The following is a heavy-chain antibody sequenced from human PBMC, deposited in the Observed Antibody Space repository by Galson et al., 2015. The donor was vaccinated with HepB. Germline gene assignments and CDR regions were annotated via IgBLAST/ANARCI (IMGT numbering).Heavy chain of an antibody. CDR1: GFNFSSYA. V-gene: IGHV3-30*04. D-gene: IGHD6-13*01. Sequence: SQRLSCAASGFNFSSYAMHWVRQAPGKGLEWVAVISYDGSNKYYADSVKGRFTISRDNSKNTLYLQMNSLRAEDTAVYYCARDYASSWYFNHYYGMDVWGQGTTVTVSS. CDR3: ARDYASSWYFNHYYGMDV. J-gene: IGHJ6*02. CDR2: ISYDGSNK.